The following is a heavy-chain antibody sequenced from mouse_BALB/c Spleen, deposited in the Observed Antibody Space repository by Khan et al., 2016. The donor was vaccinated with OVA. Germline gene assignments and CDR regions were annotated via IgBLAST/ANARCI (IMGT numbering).Heavy chain of an antibody. CDR2: IYPGNSDT. V-gene: IGHV1-5*01. CDR3: ARNGGGNYEIWDY. D-gene: IGHD1-1*02. Sequence: VQLKESGTVLARPGASVKMSCKASGYTFTNYWMHWVKQRPGQGLEWIGTIYPGNSDTNYNQKFTGKAKLTAVTSTSTAYMELCSLTNEDSAVYYCARNGGGNYEIWDYWGQGTTLTVSS. CDR1: GYTFTNYW. J-gene: IGHJ2*01.